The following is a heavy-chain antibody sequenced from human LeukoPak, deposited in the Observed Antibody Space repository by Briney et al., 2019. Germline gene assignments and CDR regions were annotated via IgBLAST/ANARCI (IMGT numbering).Heavy chain of an antibody. CDR3: ARDVFLY. J-gene: IGHJ4*02. CDR1: GFTFSSYA. V-gene: IGHV3-30-3*01. D-gene: IGHD5/OR15-5a*01. CDR2: ISYDGSNK. Sequence: GGSLRLSCAASGFTFSSYAMHWVRQAPGKGLEWVAVISYDGSNKYYADSVKGRFTISRDNSKNTLYLRMNSLRAEDTAVYYCARDVFLYWGQGTLVTVSS.